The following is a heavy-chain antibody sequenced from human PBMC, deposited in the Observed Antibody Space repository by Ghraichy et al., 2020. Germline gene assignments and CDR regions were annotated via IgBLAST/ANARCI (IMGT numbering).Heavy chain of an antibody. J-gene: IGHJ4*02. D-gene: IGHD2-15*01. CDR2: IFYSGIT. CDR1: GGSISSSSYY. V-gene: IGHV4-39*01. Sequence: SETLSLTCTVSGGSISSSSYYWGWIRQPPGKGLEWIGSIFYSGITYYNPSLKSRVTKSVDTSKNQFSLELSSVTAADTAVYYCARGYCNGGGCFDSWGQGTLVTVSS. CDR3: ARGYCNGGGCFDS.